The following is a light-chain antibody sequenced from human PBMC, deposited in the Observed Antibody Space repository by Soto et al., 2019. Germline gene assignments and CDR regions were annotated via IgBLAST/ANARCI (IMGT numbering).Light chain of an antibody. CDR1: QDISID. V-gene: IGKV1-9*01. CDR3: QQVNTYPQIT. CDR2: AAS. Sequence: DIQMTQSPSSLSASVGGRVTITCRAIQDISIDLSWYPQKPGKAPKLLIYAASTLQSLVPSRFSGSGSGTEFTLTISSLQPADFATYYCQQVNTYPQITFGQGTRLEIK. J-gene: IGKJ5*01.